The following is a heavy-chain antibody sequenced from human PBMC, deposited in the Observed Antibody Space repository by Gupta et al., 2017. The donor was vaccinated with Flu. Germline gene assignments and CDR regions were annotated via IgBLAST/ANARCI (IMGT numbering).Heavy chain of an antibody. CDR3: ARDYDGTGTYYYYYHGMDV. Sequence: GIIPKFDTPNYSQKFQDRVTITADKFTSTVYMELSSLRSEDTAVYYCARDYDGTGTYYYYYHGMDVWGQGTTVTVYS. CDR2: IIPKFDTP. D-gene: IGHD3-22*01. V-gene: IGHV1-69*06. J-gene: IGHJ6*02.